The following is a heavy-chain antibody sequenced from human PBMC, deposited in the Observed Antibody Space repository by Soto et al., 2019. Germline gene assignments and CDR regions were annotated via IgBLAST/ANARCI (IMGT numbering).Heavy chain of an antibody. CDR2: MNPNSGNT. CDR3: ARGKYIWGSYRNDRRDFQH. Sequence: ASVKVSCKASGYTFTSYDINWVRQATGQGLEWMGWMNPNSGNTGYAQKFQGRVTMTRNTSISTAYMELSSLRSEDTAVYYCARGKYIWGSYRNDRRDFQHWGQGTLVTVSS. V-gene: IGHV1-8*01. CDR1: GYTFTSYD. D-gene: IGHD3-16*02. J-gene: IGHJ1*01.